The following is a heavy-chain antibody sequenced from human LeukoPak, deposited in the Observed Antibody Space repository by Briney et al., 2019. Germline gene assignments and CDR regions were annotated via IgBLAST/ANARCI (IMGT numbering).Heavy chain of an antibody. CDR2: IYYSGST. CDR3: ARHQSSSPDNWFDP. J-gene: IGHJ5*02. Sequence: PSETLSLTCTVSGGSISSSSYYWGWIRQPPGKGLEWSGSIYYSGSTYYNPSLKSRVTISVDTSKNQFSLKLSSVTAADTAVYYCARHQSSSPDNWFDPWGQGTLVTVSS. CDR1: GGSISSSSYY. V-gene: IGHV4-39*01. D-gene: IGHD6-6*01.